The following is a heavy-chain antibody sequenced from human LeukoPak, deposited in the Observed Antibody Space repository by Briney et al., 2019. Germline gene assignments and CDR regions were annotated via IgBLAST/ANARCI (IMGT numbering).Heavy chain of an antibody. Sequence: PGGSLRLSCAASGFTFSSYNMKWVRQAPGKGLEWVSDISGSSTTMYYADSVKGRFTISRDNANNSLYLQMNSLRAEDTAVYYCVRQHWGSAFDYWGQGILVTVSS. D-gene: IGHD7-27*01. CDR2: ISGSSTTM. V-gene: IGHV3-48*01. CDR1: GFTFSSYN. CDR3: VRQHWGSAFDY. J-gene: IGHJ4*02.